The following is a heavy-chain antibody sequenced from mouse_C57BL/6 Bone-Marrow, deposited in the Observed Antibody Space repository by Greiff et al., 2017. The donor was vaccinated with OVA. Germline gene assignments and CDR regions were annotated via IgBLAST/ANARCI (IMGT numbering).Heavy chain of an antibody. CDR1: GYAFSSSW. CDR2: IYPGDGDT. J-gene: IGHJ3*01. D-gene: IGHD1-1*01. CDR3: GRDGYNDKRWLAY. V-gene: IGHV1-82*01. Sequence: VQLQQSGPELVKPGASVKISCKASGYAFSSSWMNWVKQRPGKGLEWIGRIYPGDGDTNYNGKFKGRATLSEDKSSSTAYMQRSRLTAEDSAVYFGGRDGYNDKRWLAYWGRGKVVTVSA.